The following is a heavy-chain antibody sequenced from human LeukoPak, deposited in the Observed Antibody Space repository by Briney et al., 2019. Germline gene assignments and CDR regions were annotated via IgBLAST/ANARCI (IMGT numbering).Heavy chain of an antibody. D-gene: IGHD6-19*01. V-gene: IGHV7-4-1*02. CDR3: VKTFTGYSSGWTSAY. CDR2: INTNTGNP. J-gene: IGHJ4*02. Sequence: GASVKVSCKASGYTFTGYYMHWVRQAPGQGLEWMGWINTNTGNPMYAQGFTGRFVFSLDTSVSTAYLQISSLKAEDTAVYYCVKTFTGYSSGWTSAYWGQGTLVTVSS. CDR1: GYTFTGYY.